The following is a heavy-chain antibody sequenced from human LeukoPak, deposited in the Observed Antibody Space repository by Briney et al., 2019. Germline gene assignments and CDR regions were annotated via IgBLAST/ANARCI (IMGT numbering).Heavy chain of an antibody. D-gene: IGHD2-2*01. J-gene: IGHJ4*02. CDR1: GYTFTGYY. Sequence: ASVKVSCKASGYTFTGYYMHWVRQAPGQGLEWMGRINPNSGGTNYAQKFQGRVTMTRDTSISTAYMEVSRLRSDDTAVYYCARATVGYCSSTSCPYYFDYWGQGTLVTVSS. CDR2: INPNSGGT. CDR3: ARATVGYCSSTSCPYYFDY. V-gene: IGHV1-2*06.